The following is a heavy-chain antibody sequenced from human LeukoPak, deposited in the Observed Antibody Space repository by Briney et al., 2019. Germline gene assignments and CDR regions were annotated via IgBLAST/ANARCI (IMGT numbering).Heavy chain of an antibody. CDR3: ARKAGIGYSSSWFFDY. Sequence: GGSLRLSCAASGFTFSSYWMHWVRQAPGKGPVWVSRINNDGSGTTYADSVKGRFTISRDDAKNTLYLQMNSLRAEDTAVYYCARKAGIGYSSSWFFDYWGQGTLVTVSS. CDR2: INNDGSGT. J-gene: IGHJ4*02. D-gene: IGHD6-13*01. CDR1: GFTFSSYW. V-gene: IGHV3-74*01.